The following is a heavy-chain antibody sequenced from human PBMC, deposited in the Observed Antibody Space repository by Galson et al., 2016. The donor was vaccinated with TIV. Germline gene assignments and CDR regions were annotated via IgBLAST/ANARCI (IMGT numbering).Heavy chain of an antibody. Sequence: SLRLSCAASGFTFSTYAMHWVRQAPGKGLEWLTVIAYDGNEKYYTDSVKGRFTVSRDNSKNTLYLQMNSLRTEDTALFYCARPKGGRAAPTGAFDIWGQGTMVTVSS. D-gene: IGHD6-13*01. V-gene: IGHV3-30*04. J-gene: IGHJ3*02. CDR2: IAYDGNEK. CDR3: ARPKGGRAAPTGAFDI. CDR1: GFTFSTYA.